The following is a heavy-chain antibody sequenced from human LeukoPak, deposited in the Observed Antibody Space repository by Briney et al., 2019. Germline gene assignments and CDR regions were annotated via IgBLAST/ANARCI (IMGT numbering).Heavy chain of an antibody. CDR1: GYTFTSYG. V-gene: IGHV1-18*01. CDR3: ARLDSIVVVPAARRYYYMDV. J-gene: IGHJ6*03. Sequence: ASVNVSCKASGYTFTSYGISWVRQAPGQGLEWMGWISAYNGNTNYAQKLQGRVTMTTDTSTSTAYMELRSLRSDDTAVYYCARLDSIVVVPAARRYYYMDVWGKGTTVTVSS. D-gene: IGHD2-2*01. CDR2: ISAYNGNT.